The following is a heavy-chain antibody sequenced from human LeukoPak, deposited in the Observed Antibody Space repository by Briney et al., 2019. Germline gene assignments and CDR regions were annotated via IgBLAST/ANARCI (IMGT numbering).Heavy chain of an antibody. V-gene: IGHV3-30*03. CDR1: GFTFSSYG. J-gene: IGHJ6*02. CDR2: ISYDGSNK. D-gene: IGHD3-10*01. Sequence: PGGSLRLSCAASGFTFSSYGMHWVRQAPGKGLEWVAVISYDGSNKYYADSVKGRFTISRDNSKNTLYLQMNSLRAEDTAVYYCAREFDEGSSCYYYGMDVWGQGTTVTVSS. CDR3: AREFDEGSSCYYYGMDV.